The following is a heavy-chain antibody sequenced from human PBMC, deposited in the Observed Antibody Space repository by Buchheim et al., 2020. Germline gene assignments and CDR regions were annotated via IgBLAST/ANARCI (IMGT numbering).Heavy chain of an antibody. CDR2: ISTTGSVI. CDR1: GFNLKDYY. D-gene: IGHD2-21*02. CDR3: ARELTLVVTGLTVSDSFHGMDV. V-gene: IGHV3-11*01. J-gene: IGHJ6*02. Sequence: QVKIVESGGGLVAPGGSLRLSCAASGFNLKDYYMNWIRQAPGKGLEWISDISTTGSVIHYADYVEGRFTISRDNAKHSVYLQMHSLRAEDTAVYYCARELTLVVTGLTVSDSFHGMDVWGQGTT.